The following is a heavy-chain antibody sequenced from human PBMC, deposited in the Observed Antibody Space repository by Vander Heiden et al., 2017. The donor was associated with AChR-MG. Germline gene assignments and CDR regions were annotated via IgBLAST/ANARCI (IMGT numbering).Heavy chain of an antibody. Sequence: EVQLVQSGAEVKKPGESLKISCKGSGYSFTGYWIGWVRQMPGKGLEWMGIIYPGDSDTRYSPSFQGQVTISADKSISTAYLQWSSLKASDTAMYYCARGPYQLLFSFYFDYWGQGTLVTVSS. CDR1: GYSFTGYW. D-gene: IGHD2-2*01. J-gene: IGHJ4*02. CDR3: ARGPYQLLFSFYFDY. CDR2: IYPGDSDT. V-gene: IGHV5-51*01.